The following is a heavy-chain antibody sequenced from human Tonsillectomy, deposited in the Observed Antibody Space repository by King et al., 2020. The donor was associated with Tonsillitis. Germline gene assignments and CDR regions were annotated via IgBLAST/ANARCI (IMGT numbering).Heavy chain of an antibody. CDR3: AGRAGARTATFAPERFWYVDL. V-gene: IGHV4-39*01. D-gene: IGHD2-15*01. Sequence: QLQESGPGLVKPSETLSLTCTVSGGSISSSSYYWGWVRQPPGKGLEWIGNIYYSGGTDFNPSLKSRLTISVDTSKNQFSLKLSSVTAADTAVYYCAGRAGARTATFAPERFWYVDLWGRGTLVTVSS. J-gene: IGHJ2*01. CDR1: GGSISSSSYY. CDR2: IYYSGGT.